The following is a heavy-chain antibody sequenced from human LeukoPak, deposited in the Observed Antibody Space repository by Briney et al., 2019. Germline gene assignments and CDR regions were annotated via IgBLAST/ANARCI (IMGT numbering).Heavy chain of an antibody. V-gene: IGHV1-18*01. CDR3: ARESDRYYYYYGMDV. J-gene: IGHJ6*02. CDR2: ISAYNGNT. CDR1: GYTFTSYG. Sequence: ASVKVSCKASGYTFTSYGISWVRQAPGQGLEWMGWISAYNGNTNYAQKLQGRVTMTTDTSTSTAYMELRSLRSGDTAVYYCARESDRYYYYYGMDVWGQGTTVTVSS. D-gene: IGHD2-15*01.